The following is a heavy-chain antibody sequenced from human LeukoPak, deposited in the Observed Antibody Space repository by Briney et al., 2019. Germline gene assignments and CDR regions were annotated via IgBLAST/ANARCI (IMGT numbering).Heavy chain of an antibody. D-gene: IGHD1-14*01. CDR3: ARGTSWISPDWYMDV. CDR2: VGSSGSI. CDR1: GFTFSHYA. J-gene: IGHJ6*03. V-gene: IGHV3-23*01. Sequence: PGRSLRLSCEASGFTFSHYAMNWVRQAPGRGLEWVSSVGSSGSIHYADSVKGRFTISRDNPESTLYLQMNSLRDEDTAIYYCARGTSWISPDWYMDVWGEGTTVTVSS.